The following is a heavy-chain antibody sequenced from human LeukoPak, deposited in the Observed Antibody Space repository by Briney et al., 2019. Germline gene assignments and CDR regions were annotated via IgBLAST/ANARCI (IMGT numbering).Heavy chain of an antibody. D-gene: IGHD1-1*01. V-gene: IGHV1-2*02. CDR2: INPNSGGT. J-gene: IGHJ3*02. CDR1: GYTFTGYY. Sequence: ASVKVSCKASGYTFTGYYMHWVRQAPGQGLEWVGWINPNSGGTNYAQKFQGRVTMTRDTSISTAYMELSRLRSDDTAVYYCARDGTTGTTGAFDIWGQGTMVTVSS. CDR3: ARDGTTGTTGAFDI.